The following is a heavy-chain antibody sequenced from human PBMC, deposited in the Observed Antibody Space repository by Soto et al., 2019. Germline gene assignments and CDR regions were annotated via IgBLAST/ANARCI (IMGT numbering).Heavy chain of an antibody. CDR3: AKRWGGHYYYYGMDV. CDR1: GFTFSSYA. CDR2: ISGSGGST. Sequence: EVQLLESGGGLVQPGGSLRLSCAASGFTFSSYAMSWVRQAPGKGLEWVSAISGSGGSTYYADSVKGRFTISRDNSKNPLYLQMNSLRAEDTAVYYCAKRWGGHYYYYGMDVWGQGTTVTVSS. D-gene: IGHD3-10*01. V-gene: IGHV3-23*01. J-gene: IGHJ6*02.